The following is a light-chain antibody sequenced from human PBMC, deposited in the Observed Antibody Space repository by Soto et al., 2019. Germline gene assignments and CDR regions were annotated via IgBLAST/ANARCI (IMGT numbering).Light chain of an antibody. CDR2: AAS. CDR3: QRYRSAST. CDR1: QDISSY. V-gene: IGKV1-27*01. J-gene: IGKJ5*01. Sequence: DIQMTQSPSSLSASVGDSVTITCRASQDISSYLAWYQQRPGKVPQLLIYAASTLQSGAPSRFSGSGSGTDFTLTISGLQLEDAAIYYCQRYRSASTFGQGTRLEIK.